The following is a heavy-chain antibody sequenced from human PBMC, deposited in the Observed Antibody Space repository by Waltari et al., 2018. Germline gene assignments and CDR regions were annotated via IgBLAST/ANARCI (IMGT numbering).Heavy chain of an antibody. J-gene: IGHJ6*02. D-gene: IGHD4-17*01. V-gene: IGHV4-4*08. CDR1: GGFISNSY. Sequence: QVQLQGSGPGLVRPSETLSLTCSVSGGFISNSYWNWIRQPPGKGLEWIGYIHSSGGTNYNPSLKNRVSISVHTSQNQFSLKMTSVTAADTAMYWCVRDNGPNYSYGMDVWGQGTTVTVSS. CDR3: VRDNGPNYSYGMDV. CDR2: IHSSGGT.